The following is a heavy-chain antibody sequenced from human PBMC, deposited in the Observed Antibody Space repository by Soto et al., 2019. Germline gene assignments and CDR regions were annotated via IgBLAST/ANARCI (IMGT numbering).Heavy chain of an antibody. V-gene: IGHV3-43*01. CDR1: GFNFEDDT. Sequence: GGPLRLTCTDTGFNFEDDTMHWVRQVTVKGLEWVSLISGDGGITHYTDSVKGRFTISRDNSKNSLYLQMNSLTTEDTALYYCAKEGGIYKEHGDYDWFLDLWGRDTLVTVSS. CDR2: ISGDGGIT. D-gene: IGHD4-17*01. CDR3: AKEGGIYKEHGDYDWFLDL. J-gene: IGHJ2*01.